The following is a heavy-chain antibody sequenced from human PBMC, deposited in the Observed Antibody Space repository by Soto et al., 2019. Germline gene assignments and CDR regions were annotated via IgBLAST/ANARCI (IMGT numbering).Heavy chain of an antibody. CDR1: GGSISSYY. V-gene: IGHV4-59*01. CDR2: IYYSGST. D-gene: IGHD5-18*01. J-gene: IGHJ4*02. CDR3: ARGKWLGNTAMGNFDY. Sequence: QVQLQESGPGLVKPSATLSLTCTVSGGSISSYYWSWIRQPPGEGLEWIGYIYYSGSTNYTPALKRRGTRAVDTAKNQFPRKLSAVTAADTAVDYCARGKWLGNTAMGNFDYWGQGTLVTVSS.